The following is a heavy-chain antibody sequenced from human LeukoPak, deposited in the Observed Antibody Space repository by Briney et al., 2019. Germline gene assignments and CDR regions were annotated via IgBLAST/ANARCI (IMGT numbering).Heavy chain of an antibody. CDR1: GFTFDSYA. CDR3: AKGIGAFANNWFDP. Sequence: GGSLILSCAASGFTFDSYAMSWVRQTPGKGLQWVASINTAGDNTYTVNPVKGRFTTSRDNLKNTLYLQMNSLRVEDTAIYYCAKGIGAFANNWFDPWGQGTLVTVSS. CDR2: INTAGDNT. D-gene: IGHD4/OR15-4a*01. J-gene: IGHJ5*02. V-gene: IGHV3-23*01.